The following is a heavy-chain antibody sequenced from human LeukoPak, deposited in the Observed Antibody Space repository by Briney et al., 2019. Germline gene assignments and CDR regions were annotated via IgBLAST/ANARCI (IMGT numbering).Heavy chain of an antibody. Sequence: PGGSLRLSCAASGFTFSSNYMSWVRQVPGEGLEWVSIIYGDGSTSYADSVKGRFTISRDNSKNTLYLQMNSLRAEDTAVYYCASGPYTSSSLDYWGQGTLVTVSS. D-gene: IGHD6-13*01. CDR3: ASGPYTSSSLDY. V-gene: IGHV3-53*01. J-gene: IGHJ4*02. CDR2: IYGDGST. CDR1: GFTFSSNY.